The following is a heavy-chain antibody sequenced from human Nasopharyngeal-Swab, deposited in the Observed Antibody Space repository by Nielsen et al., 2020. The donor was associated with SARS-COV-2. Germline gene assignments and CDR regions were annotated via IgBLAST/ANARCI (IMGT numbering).Heavy chain of an antibody. Sequence: GGSLRLSCAASGFTFSSSAMHWVRQAPGKGLEWVAVISYDGSNKYFADSVKGGFTISRDNSKNTLYLQMNSLRAEDTAVYYCASPPLDSSGYYYGFNDWGRGTLVTVSS. J-gene: IGHJ4*02. V-gene: IGHV3-30-3*01. CDR3: ASPPLDSSGYYYGFND. CDR1: GFTFSSSA. D-gene: IGHD3-22*01. CDR2: ISYDGSNK.